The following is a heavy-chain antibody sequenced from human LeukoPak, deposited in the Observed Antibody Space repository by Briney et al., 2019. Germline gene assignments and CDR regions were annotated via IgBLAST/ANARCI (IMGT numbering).Heavy chain of an antibody. Sequence: GGSLRLSCAASGFTFSSSGMHWVRQAPGKGLEWVAVIWYDGSNKFYADYVRGRFTISKDTSKNTLNLQMNSLRAEDTAVYYCARDYGFHFDYWGQGTLVTVSS. CDR1: GFTFSSSG. D-gene: IGHD4-17*01. CDR2: IWYDGSNK. CDR3: ARDYGFHFDY. V-gene: IGHV3-33*01. J-gene: IGHJ4*02.